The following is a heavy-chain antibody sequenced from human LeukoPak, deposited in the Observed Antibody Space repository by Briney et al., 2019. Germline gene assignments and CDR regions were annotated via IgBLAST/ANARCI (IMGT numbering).Heavy chain of an antibody. CDR2: IFYSGST. CDR1: GGSISSSSYY. CDR3: ATTPALAVAGTRDPKE. J-gene: IGHJ4*02. Sequence: MRSESLSLTCTVSGGSISSSSYYWGWTRQSPGKGLEWIGSIFYSGSTYYNPSLKSRVTISIDTSENQFSLKLSSVTAADTAVYYCATTPALAVAGTRDPKEWGQGTLVTVSS. D-gene: IGHD6-19*01. V-gene: IGHV4-39*01.